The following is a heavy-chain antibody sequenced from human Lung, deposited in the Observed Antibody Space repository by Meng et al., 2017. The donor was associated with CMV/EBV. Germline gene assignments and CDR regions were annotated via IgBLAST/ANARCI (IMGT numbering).Heavy chain of an antibody. CDR1: GFTFNNYW. Sequence: GGSLRLSCAASGFTFNNYWMHWVRQAPGKGLVWVSRINGDGSSTTYAGSVKGRFTISRDNAKNTLYLQMNSLRAEDTAVYYCARGCTNTNCYKSDFDYWGQGTLVTVSS. CDR2: INGDGSST. J-gene: IGHJ4*02. CDR3: ARGCTNTNCYKSDFDY. V-gene: IGHV3-74*01. D-gene: IGHD2-2*02.